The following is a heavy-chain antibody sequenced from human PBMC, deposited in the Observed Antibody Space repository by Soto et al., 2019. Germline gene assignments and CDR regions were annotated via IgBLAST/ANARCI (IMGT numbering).Heavy chain of an antibody. V-gene: IGHV4-39*01. CDR1: GGSISSSSYY. J-gene: IGHJ1*01. Sequence: QLQLQESGPGLVKPSETLSLTCTVSGGSISSSSYYWGWIRQPPGKGLEWIGSIYYRGSTYYNPSLKSRVTISVDTSKNQSSLKLSCVTAADTAVYYCATLWFGEWQHGGQGTLVTVSS. CDR3: ATLWFGEWQH. D-gene: IGHD3-10*01. CDR2: IYYRGST.